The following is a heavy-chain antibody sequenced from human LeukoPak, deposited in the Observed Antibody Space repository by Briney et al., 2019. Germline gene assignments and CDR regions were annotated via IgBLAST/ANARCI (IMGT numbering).Heavy chain of an antibody. CDR3: ARARNHYYDSSGDAFDI. CDR1: GGTFSSYA. V-gene: IGHV1-69*01. D-gene: IGHD3-22*01. CDR2: IIPIFGTA. J-gene: IGHJ3*02. Sequence: SVKVSCKASGGTFSSYAISWGRQAPGQGLEWMGGIIPIFGTANYAQKFQGRVTITADESTSTAYMELSSLRSEDTAVYYCARARNHYYDSSGDAFDIWGQGTMVTVSS.